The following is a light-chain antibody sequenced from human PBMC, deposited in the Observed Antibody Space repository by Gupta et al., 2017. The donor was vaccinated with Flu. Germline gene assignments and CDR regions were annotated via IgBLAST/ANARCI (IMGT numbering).Light chain of an antibody. CDR3: SSYEDSNSWV. CDR1: SSDGGAYNY. CDR2: DVS. J-gene: IGLJ3*02. V-gene: IGLV2-8*01. Sequence: QSALTHPPSASGSPGQSLTISCTGTSSDGGAYNYVSWYQQHPATAPTLMVYDVSERPSGVPDRGSGSKSATTVSITISGPQAEDDAYYCSSSYEDSNSWVFGIGTKLTVL.